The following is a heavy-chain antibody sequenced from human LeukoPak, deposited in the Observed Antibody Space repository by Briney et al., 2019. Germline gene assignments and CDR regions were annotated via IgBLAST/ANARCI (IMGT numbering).Heavy chain of an antibody. CDR3: ARGVKTTVTNENWFDP. V-gene: IGHV4-34*01. J-gene: IGHJ5*02. Sequence: SETLSLTCAVYGGSFSGYYWSWIRQPPGKGLEWIGEINHSRSTNYNPSLKSRVTISVDTSKNQFSLKLSSVTAADTAVYYCARGVKTTVTNENWFDPWGQGTLVTVSS. CDR2: INHSRST. D-gene: IGHD4-17*01. CDR1: GGSFSGYY.